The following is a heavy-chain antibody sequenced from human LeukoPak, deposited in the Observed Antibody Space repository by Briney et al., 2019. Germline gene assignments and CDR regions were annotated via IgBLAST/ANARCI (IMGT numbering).Heavy chain of an antibody. CDR2: ISSSSSYI. J-gene: IGHJ4*02. CDR3: ARDKVGAAAGTD. D-gene: IGHD6-13*01. Sequence: GGSLRLSCAASGFTFSSYSMNWVRQAPGKGLEWVSSISSSSSYIYYADSVKGRFNISRDNAKNSLYLQMNSLRAEDTAVYYCARDKVGAAAGTDWGQGTMVTVSS. CDR1: GFTFSSYS. V-gene: IGHV3-21*01.